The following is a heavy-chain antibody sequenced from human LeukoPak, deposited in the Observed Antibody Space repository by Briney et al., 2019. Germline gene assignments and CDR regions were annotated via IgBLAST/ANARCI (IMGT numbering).Heavy chain of an antibody. CDR2: IYYSGST. D-gene: IGHD3-22*01. J-gene: IGHJ4*02. CDR3: ARSPDDYDSSGYPYYFDY. V-gene: IGHV4-61*01. Sequence: SETLSLTCTVTGGTISNSNYYWSWIRQPPGKGLEWIGYIYYSGSTNYNPSLKSRVTISVDTSKNQFSLKLSSVTAADTAVYYCARSPDDYDSSGYPYYFDYWGQGTLVTVSS. CDR1: GGTISNSNYY.